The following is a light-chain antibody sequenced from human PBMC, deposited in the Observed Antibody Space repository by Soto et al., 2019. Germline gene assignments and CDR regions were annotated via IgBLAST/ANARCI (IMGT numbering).Light chain of an antibody. V-gene: IGKV3-20*01. Sequence: EIVLTQSPGTLSLSPRERATLSCRASQSVSSNYLAWFQQRPGQPPRLLISGASSRATGIPDRFSGSGSGTDFTLTISRLEPEDFAVYHCQQYGGAPWTFGQGTKVEIK. CDR1: QSVSSNY. J-gene: IGKJ1*01. CDR2: GAS. CDR3: QQYGGAPWT.